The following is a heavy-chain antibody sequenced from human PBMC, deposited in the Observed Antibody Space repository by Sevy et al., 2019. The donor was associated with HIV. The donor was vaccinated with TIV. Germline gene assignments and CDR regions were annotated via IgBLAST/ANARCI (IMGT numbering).Heavy chain of an antibody. CDR3: VKEVSQYSYSDY. Sequence: GGSLRLSCAASGFTFSNYAMSWVRQTPGKGLEWVSAISGSADATYYTDSVKGRFTISRDNFKNTVYLQMNSLRAEDTAVYYCVKEVSQYSYSDYWGQGTLVTVSS. J-gene: IGHJ4*02. CDR2: ISGSADAT. CDR1: GFTFSNYA. D-gene: IGHD5-18*01. V-gene: IGHV3-23*01.